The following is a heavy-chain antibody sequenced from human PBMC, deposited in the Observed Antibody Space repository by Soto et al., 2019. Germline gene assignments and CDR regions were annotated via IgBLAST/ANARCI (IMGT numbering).Heavy chain of an antibody. CDR1: GFTFSSYA. CDR2: ISSNGGST. V-gene: IGHV3-64D*06. CDR3: VKDRYVDY. Sequence: PGGSLRLSCSVFGFTFSSYAMHWVRQAPGKGLQYVSSISSNGGSTYYADSVKGRFTISRDNSKNTLYLQMSSLRVEDTAVYYCVKDRYVDYWGQGNLVTAPQ. J-gene: IGHJ4*02.